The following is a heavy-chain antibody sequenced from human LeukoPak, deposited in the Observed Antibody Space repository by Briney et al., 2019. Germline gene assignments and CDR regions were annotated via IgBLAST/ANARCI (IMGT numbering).Heavy chain of an antibody. Sequence: PSETLSLTCTVSGGSISSSSYYWGWIRQPPGKGLEWIGSIYYGGSTYYNPSLKSRVTISVDTSKNQFSLKLSSVTAADTAVYYCARDNEEQWLPQEAAFDIWGQGTMVTVSS. D-gene: IGHD6-19*01. J-gene: IGHJ3*02. V-gene: IGHV4-39*07. CDR3: ARDNEEQWLPQEAAFDI. CDR1: GGSISSSSYY. CDR2: IYYGGST.